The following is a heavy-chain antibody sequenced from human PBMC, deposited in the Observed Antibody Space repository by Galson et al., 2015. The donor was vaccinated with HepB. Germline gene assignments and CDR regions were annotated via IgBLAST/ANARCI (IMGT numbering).Heavy chain of an antibody. J-gene: IGHJ3*02. CDR3: ASPTMVRGQVDAFDT. CDR1: GYSFTSYW. CDR2: IYPGDSDT. D-gene: IGHD3-10*01. Sequence: QSGAEVKKPGESLKISCKGSGYSFTSYWIGWVRQMPGKGLEWMGIIYPGDSDTRYSPSFQGQVTISADKSISTAYLQWSSLKASGTAMYYCASPTMVRGQVDAFDTWGQGTMVTVSS. V-gene: IGHV5-51*01.